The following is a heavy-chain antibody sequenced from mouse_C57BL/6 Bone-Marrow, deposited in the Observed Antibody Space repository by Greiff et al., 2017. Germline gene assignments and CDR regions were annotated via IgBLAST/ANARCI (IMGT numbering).Heavy chain of an antibody. J-gene: IGHJ3*01. CDR2: ISDGGSYT. D-gene: IGHD1-1*01. CDR1: GFTFSSYA. CDR3: ARALYYYGFAY. V-gene: IGHV5-4*03. Sequence: EVKLMESGGGLVKPGGSLKLSCAASGFTFSSYAMSWVRQTPEKRLEWVATISDGGSYTYYPDNVTGRFTSSRDNAKNNLYRQMSHLKSEDTAMYYCARALYYYGFAYWGQGTLVTVSA.